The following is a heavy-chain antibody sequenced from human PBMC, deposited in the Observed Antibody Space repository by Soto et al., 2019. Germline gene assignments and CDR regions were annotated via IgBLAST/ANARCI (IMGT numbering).Heavy chain of an antibody. Sequence: VASVKVSCKDSGGTFSSYAISWVRQAPGQGLEWVGGIIPIFGTANYAQKFQGRVTITADESTSTAYMELSSLRSEDTAVYYYAYSGSPPDTWFDPWGQGTLVTVSS. D-gene: IGHD3-22*01. J-gene: IGHJ5*02. CDR2: IIPIFGTA. CDR3: AYSGSPPDTWFDP. CDR1: GGTFSSYA. V-gene: IGHV1-69*13.